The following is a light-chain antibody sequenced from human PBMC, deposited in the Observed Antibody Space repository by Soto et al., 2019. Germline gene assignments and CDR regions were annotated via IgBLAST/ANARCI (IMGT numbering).Light chain of an antibody. J-gene: IGKJ4*01. CDR3: QQYNNYSPT. CDR2: AAS. CDR1: QSISNW. V-gene: IGKV1-5*01. Sequence: DIQMTQSPSTLSASVGDRVTITCRASQSISNWLAWYQQEPGKAPKLLISAASILESGVPSRFSGRGSGTEFTLTISSLQPVDFATYYCQQYNNYSPTLGGGTKVDSK.